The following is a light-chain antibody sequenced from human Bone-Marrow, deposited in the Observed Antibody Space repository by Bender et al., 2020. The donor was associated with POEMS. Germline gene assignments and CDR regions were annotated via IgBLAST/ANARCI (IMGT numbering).Light chain of an antibody. Sequence: QSALAQPASVSGSPGQSITISCTGTSSDVGTYNLVSWYQQHPAKAPKLLIYDVSERSSGVSDRFSGSKSGNTASLTISGLQAEDEADYYCCSFAGNDAFVFGAGTKVTVL. V-gene: IGLV2-23*02. CDR3: CSFAGNDAFV. CDR1: SSDVGTYNL. J-gene: IGLJ1*01. CDR2: DVS.